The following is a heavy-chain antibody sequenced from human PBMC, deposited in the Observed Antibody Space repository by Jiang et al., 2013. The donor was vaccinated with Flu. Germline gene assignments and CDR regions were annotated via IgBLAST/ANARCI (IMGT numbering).Heavy chain of an antibody. Sequence: GAEVKKPGASVKVSCKVSGYTLTELSMHWVRQAPGKGLEWMGWISAYNGNTNYAQKLQGRVTMTTDTSTSTAYMELRSLRSDDTAVYYCAREDSSGWYRFYGNYYYGMDVWGQGTTVTVSS. CDR3: AREDSSGWYRFYGNYYYGMDV. D-gene: IGHD6-19*01. J-gene: IGHJ6*02. CDR1: GYTLTELS. CDR2: ISAYNGNT. V-gene: IGHV1-18*01.